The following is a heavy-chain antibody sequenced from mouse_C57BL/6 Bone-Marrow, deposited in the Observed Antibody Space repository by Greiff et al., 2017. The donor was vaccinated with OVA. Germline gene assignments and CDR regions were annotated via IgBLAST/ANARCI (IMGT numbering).Heavy chain of an antibody. Sequence: VQLVESGAELVRPGASVTLSCKASGYTFTDYEMHWVKQTPVHGLEWIGAIDPETGGTAYNQKFKGKAILTADKSSSTAYMELRSLTSEDSAVYYCTRERTQGDYWGQGTTLTVSS. V-gene: IGHV1-15*01. CDR2: IDPETGGT. J-gene: IGHJ2*01. CDR1: GYTFTDYE. CDR3: TRERTQGDY.